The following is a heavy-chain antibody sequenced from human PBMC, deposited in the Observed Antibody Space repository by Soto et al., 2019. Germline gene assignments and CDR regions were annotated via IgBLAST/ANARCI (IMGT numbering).Heavy chain of an antibody. CDR1: GFTFSSYA. CDR2: ISGSGGST. V-gene: IGHV3-23*01. D-gene: IGHD2-15*01. Sequence: GGSLRLSCAASGFTFSSYAMSWVRQAPGKGLEWVSAISGSGGSTYYADSVKGRFTISRDNSKNTLYLQMNSLRAEDMAVYYCAKDLYCSGGSCYSTAEYLQHWGQGTLVTVSS. CDR3: AKDLYCSGGSCYSTAEYLQH. J-gene: IGHJ1*01.